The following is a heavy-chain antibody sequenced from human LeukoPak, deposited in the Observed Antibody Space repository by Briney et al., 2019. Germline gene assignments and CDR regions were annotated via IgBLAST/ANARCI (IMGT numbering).Heavy chain of an antibody. CDR1: GFTFSSYA. CDR2: IYSGGST. CDR3: AREVAVAEVDY. Sequence: GGSLRLSCAASGFTFSSYAMSWVRQAPGKGLEWVSVIYSGGSTYYADSVKGRFTISRDNSKNTLYLQMNSLRAEDTAVYYCAREVAVAEVDYWGQGTLVTVSS. D-gene: IGHD6-19*01. V-gene: IGHV3-53*01. J-gene: IGHJ4*02.